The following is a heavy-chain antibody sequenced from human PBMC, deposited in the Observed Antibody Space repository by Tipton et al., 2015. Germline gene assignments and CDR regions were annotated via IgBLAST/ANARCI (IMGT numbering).Heavy chain of an antibody. CDR2: IYYSGNP. D-gene: IGHD2-21*02. CDR3: TKFNCGGDCYSYRGWFDP. Sequence: TLSLTCTVSGGSINVGGYYWVWIRQPPGKGLECIGTIYYSGNPSYNPSLKSRVTISVDTSKNQFSLNLNSVTAADTAVYYCTKFNCGGDCYSYRGWFDPWGQGTLVTVSS. J-gene: IGHJ5*02. V-gene: IGHV4-39*07. CDR1: GGSINVGGYY.